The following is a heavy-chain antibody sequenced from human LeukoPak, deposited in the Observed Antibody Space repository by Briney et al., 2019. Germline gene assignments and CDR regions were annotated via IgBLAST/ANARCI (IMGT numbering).Heavy chain of an antibody. CDR2: IYYTGST. CDR3: ARDTSSSWYRDFSWFDP. CDR1: GGSISTYY. D-gene: IGHD6-13*01. Sequence: SETLSLTCTVSGGSISTYYWSWIRQPPGKGLEWIGYIYYTGSTSYNPSLKSRVTMSVDTSKNQFSLKLSSVTAADTAVYYCARDTSSSWYRDFSWFDPWGQGTLVTVSS. J-gene: IGHJ5*02. V-gene: IGHV4-59*12.